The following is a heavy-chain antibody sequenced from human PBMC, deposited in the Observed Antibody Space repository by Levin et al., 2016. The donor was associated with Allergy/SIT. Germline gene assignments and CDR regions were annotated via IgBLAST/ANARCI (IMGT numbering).Heavy chain of an antibody. CDR1: GDSISTYY. V-gene: IGHV4-59*13. CDR3: ARAVDLRYFDL. CDR2: IYYSGRT. J-gene: IGHJ2*01. D-gene: IGHD3-9*01. Sequence: SETLSLTCTVSGDSISTYYWNWIRQPPGRGLEWIGYIYYSGRTNYSPSLRSRVTLSLDTSKNQVFLRLTSVTAADTAVYYCARAVDLRYFDLWGRGTLVSVSS.